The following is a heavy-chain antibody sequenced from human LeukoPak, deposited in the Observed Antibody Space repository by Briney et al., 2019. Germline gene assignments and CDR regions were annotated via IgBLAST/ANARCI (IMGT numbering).Heavy chain of an antibody. V-gene: IGHV3-33*01. Sequence: PGGSLRLSCAASGFTFSSYGMHWVRQAPGKGLEWVAVIWYDGSSKYYADSVKGRFTISRDNSKNTLYLQMNSLRAEDTAVYYCARETMVRGVIKFVYYYYGMDVWGQGTTVTASS. CDR2: IWYDGSSK. CDR3: ARETMVRGVIKFVYYYYGMDV. CDR1: GFTFSSYG. D-gene: IGHD3-10*01. J-gene: IGHJ6*02.